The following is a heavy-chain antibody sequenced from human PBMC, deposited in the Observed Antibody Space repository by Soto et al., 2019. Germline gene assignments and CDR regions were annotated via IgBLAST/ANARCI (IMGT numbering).Heavy chain of an antibody. D-gene: IGHD3-10*01. CDR2: ISSVGTTT. V-gene: IGHV3-11*01. CDR1: VFTISDSY. CDR3: AKDQEGSGSHWLGYNYYGMDV. Sequence: GGSLRRSCEASVFTISDSYMSWIRQAPGKVLEGFSYISSVGTTTYYADSVKGRFSISMDNAKNSLYLQMNSLRAEDTAVYFCAKDQEGSGSHWLGYNYYGMDVWGQGTTVTVSS. J-gene: IGHJ6*02.